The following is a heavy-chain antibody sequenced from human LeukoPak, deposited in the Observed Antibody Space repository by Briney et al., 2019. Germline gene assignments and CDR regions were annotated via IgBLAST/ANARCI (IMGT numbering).Heavy chain of an antibody. Sequence: SETLSLTCTVSTGSISSSSYYWGWFRQPQGKGLEWIGSIYYSGDTYYTPSLKSRVTISLDTSNNQFSLRLSSVTATDTAVYYCAREVNYGDYGDNAFDIWGQGTMVTVSS. CDR1: TGSISSSSYY. D-gene: IGHD4-17*01. CDR3: AREVNYGDYGDNAFDI. CDR2: IYYSGDT. J-gene: IGHJ3*02. V-gene: IGHV4-39*07.